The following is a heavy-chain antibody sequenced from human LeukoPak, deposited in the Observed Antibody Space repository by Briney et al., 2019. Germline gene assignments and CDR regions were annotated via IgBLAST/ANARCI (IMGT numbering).Heavy chain of an antibody. V-gene: IGHV1-2*06. CDR3: ARGSSGYYYYFDY. J-gene: IGHJ4*02. Sequence: GASVKVSCKASGYTFTGYYMHWVRQAPGQGLEWMGRINPNSGGTNYAQKFQGRVTMTRDTSICTAYMELSRLRSDDTAVYYCARGSSGYYYYFDYWGQGTLVPVSS. D-gene: IGHD3-22*01. CDR1: GYTFTGYY. CDR2: INPNSGGT.